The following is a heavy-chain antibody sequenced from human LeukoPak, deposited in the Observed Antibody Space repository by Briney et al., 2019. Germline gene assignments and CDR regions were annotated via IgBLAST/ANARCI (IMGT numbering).Heavy chain of an antibody. V-gene: IGHV3-64D*06. CDR3: VKDSSSGSYFDY. J-gene: IGHJ4*02. CDR2: ISSNGGSP. D-gene: IGHD3-10*01. Sequence: PGGSLRLSCSASGFTFSRYAMHWVRQAPGKGLEYVSAISSNGGSPYYADSVKGRFTISRDNSRNTLHLQMSSLRVEDTAVYYCVKDSSSGSYFDYWGQGTLVTVSS. CDR1: GFTFSRYA.